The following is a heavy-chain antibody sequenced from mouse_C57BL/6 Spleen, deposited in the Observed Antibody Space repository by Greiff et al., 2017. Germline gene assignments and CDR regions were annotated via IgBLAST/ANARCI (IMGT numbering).Heavy chain of an antibody. V-gene: IGHV1-82*01. Sequence: QVQLQQSGPELVKPGASVKISCKASGYAFSSSWMNWVKQRPGKGLEWIGRIYPGDGDTNYNEKFKGKATFTADTSSNTAYMQLSSLTTEDSAIYYCAGGNYPWFAYWGQGTLVTVSA. CDR3: AGGNYPWFAY. CDR2: IYPGDGDT. CDR1: GYAFSSSW. D-gene: IGHD1-1*02. J-gene: IGHJ3*01.